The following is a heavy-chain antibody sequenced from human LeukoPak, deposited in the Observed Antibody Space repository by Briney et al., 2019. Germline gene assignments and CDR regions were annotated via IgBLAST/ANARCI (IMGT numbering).Heavy chain of an antibody. J-gene: IGHJ2*01. CDR3: ARDYYDSRGYYKNWYFDI. V-gene: IGHV4-59*12. D-gene: IGHD3-22*01. CDR2: IYYSGST. CDR1: AGSINSYY. Sequence: SETLSLTCTVSAGSINSYYWNWIRQPPGKGLEWIGHIYYSGSTKYNPSLASRVTISIDTSKNQFPLKLSSVTAADTAVYFCARDYYDSRGYYKNWYFDIWGRGTLVTVSS.